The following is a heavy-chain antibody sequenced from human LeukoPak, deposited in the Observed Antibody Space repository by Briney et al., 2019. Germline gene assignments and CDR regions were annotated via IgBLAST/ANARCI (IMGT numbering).Heavy chain of an antibody. CDR1: GDSVSSNSAA. J-gene: IGHJ6*03. V-gene: IGHV6-1*01. CDR3: ARGTVPAPPIDVGDYYYYMDV. D-gene: IGHD2-2*01. Sequence: KGSQTLSLTCDISGDSVSSNSAAWNWIRQSPSRGLEWLGRTYYRSKWYNDYAVSVQSRITINPDTSKNQFSLQLNSVTPEDTAVYYCARGTVPAPPIDVGDYYYYMDVWGKGTTVTVSS. CDR2: TYYRSKWYN.